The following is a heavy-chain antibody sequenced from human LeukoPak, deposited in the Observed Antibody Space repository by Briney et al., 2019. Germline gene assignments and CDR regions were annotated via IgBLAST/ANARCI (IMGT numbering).Heavy chain of an antibody. CDR3: ARRVAVVVPAAIRGVSDY. Sequence: SETLPLTCTVSGGSISSSSYYWGWIRQPPGKGLEWIGSIYYSGSTYYNPSLKSRVTISVDTSKNQFSLKLSSVTAADTAVYYCARRVAVVVPAAIRGVSDYWGQGTLVTVSS. J-gene: IGHJ4*02. CDR1: GGSISSSSYY. V-gene: IGHV4-39*01. CDR2: IYYSGST. D-gene: IGHD2-2*02.